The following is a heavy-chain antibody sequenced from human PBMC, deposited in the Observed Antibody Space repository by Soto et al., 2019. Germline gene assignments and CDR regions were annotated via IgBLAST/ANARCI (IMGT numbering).Heavy chain of an antibody. Sequence: EVQLLESGGGLVQPGGSLRLSCAASGFTFSSYAMSWVRQAPGKGLEWVSAISGSGGSTYYADSMKGRFTISRDNSKNTLYLQRNSMRAEDTAVYYCANVGTVRVVPAAIDFDYWGQGTMVTVSS. D-gene: IGHD2-2*01. V-gene: IGHV3-23*01. CDR3: ANVGTVRVVPAAIDFDY. CDR2: ISGSGGST. CDR1: GFTFSSYA. J-gene: IGHJ4*02.